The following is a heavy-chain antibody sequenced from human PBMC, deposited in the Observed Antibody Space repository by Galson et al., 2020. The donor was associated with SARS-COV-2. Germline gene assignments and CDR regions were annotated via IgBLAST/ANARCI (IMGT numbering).Heavy chain of an antibody. CDR3: ARGAHSSSWYNRGNWFDP. CDR2: INHSGSN. J-gene: IGHJ5*02. Sequence: SETLYLTCAVYGGSFSGYYWSWIRQPPGKGLEWIGEINHSGSNNYNPSLKSQVTITVDTSKNQFSLKLSSVTAADTAVYYCARGAHSSSWYNRGNWFDPWGQGTLVTVSS. V-gene: IGHV4-34*01. CDR1: GGSFSGYY. D-gene: IGHD6-13*01.